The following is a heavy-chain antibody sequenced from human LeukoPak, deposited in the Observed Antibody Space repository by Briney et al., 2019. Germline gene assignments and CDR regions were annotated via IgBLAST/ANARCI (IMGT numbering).Heavy chain of an antibody. Sequence: GASLRLSCATSGFTFSSYAMSWVRQAPGKGLEWVSAISGSGGSTYYADSVKGRFTISRDNSKNTLYLQMNSLRAEDTAVYYCAKARKWPLHGMDVWGQGTTVTVSS. CDR1: GFTFSSYA. V-gene: IGHV3-23*01. CDR2: ISGSGGST. CDR3: AKARKWPLHGMDV. J-gene: IGHJ6*02. D-gene: IGHD5-12*01.